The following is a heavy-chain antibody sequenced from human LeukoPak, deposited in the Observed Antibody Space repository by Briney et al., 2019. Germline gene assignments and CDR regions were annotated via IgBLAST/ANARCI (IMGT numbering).Heavy chain of an antibody. Sequence: PGGSLRLSCAVSGFTFSSYWMHWVRQAPGKGLVWVSRIDRDGSRINYADSVKGRFTISRDNGKNTLFLQMNSLRAEDTAVYYCAREALDFDYWGQGTLVTVSS. J-gene: IGHJ4*02. V-gene: IGHV3-74*01. CDR2: IDRDGSRI. CDR3: AREALDFDY. CDR1: GFTFSSYW.